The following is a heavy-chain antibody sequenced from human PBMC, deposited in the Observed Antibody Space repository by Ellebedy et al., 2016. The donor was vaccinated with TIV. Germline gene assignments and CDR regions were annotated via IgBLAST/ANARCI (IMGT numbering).Heavy chain of an antibody. D-gene: IGHD6-19*01. Sequence: MPSETLSLTCTVSGGSISNSDYYWNWIRQPPGKGLEWIGSIYYSGSAYYNPSLKSRVTVSVDTSKNQFSLNLSSVTAADTAVYYCPRVGYSSGWQHGGFFDYWGQGTLVTVSS. J-gene: IGHJ4*02. CDR2: IYYSGSA. CDR3: PRVGYSSGWQHGGFFDY. CDR1: GGSISNSDYY. V-gene: IGHV4-39*07.